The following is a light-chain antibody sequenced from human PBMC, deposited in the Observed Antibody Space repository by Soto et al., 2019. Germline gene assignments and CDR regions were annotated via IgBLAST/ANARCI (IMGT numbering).Light chain of an antibody. J-gene: IGKJ2*01. V-gene: IGKV1-39*01. CDR2: AAS. CDR1: QSISSY. CDR3: QQSYSTPYT. Sequence: DIQMTQSPSSLSASVGDRVTITCRASQSISSYLNWYQQKPGKAPKLLIYAASSLQSGVPSRFSGSGSGTAFTLTISSLQPEDFATYSCQQSYSTPYTFGKGTKLEIK.